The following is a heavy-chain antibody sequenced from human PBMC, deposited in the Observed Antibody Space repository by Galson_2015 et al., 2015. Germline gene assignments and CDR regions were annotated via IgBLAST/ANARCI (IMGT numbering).Heavy chain of an antibody. D-gene: IGHD1-14*01. CDR1: GITFKNAW. V-gene: IGHV3-15*01. Sequence: SLRLSCAASGITFKNAWMSWVRQAPGKGLEWIGRIKSKTDGGTTDYAAPVKGRIILSRDDSKNTLYLQMYGLEIEDTAVYYCTTASWNHDESSDIWGQGTMVTVSS. CDR3: TTASWNHDESSDI. CDR2: IKSKTDGGTT. J-gene: IGHJ3*02.